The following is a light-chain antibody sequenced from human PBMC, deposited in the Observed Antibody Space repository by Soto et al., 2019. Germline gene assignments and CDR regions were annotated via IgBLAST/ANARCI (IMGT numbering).Light chain of an antibody. CDR1: SGSIASNY. CDR3: QSNDETNRV. J-gene: IGLJ3*02. CDR2: DNN. V-gene: IGLV6-57*01. Sequence: NFMLAQPHSVSESPGKTVTISCTRSSGSIASNYVQWYQQRPGSSPTTVIFDNNQRTSGVPDRFSGSIDGSSNSASLTISGLKPEDEADYYCQSNDETNRVFGGGTKLTVL.